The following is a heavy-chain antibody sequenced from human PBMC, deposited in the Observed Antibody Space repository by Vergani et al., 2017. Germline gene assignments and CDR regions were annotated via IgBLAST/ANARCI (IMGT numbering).Heavy chain of an antibody. V-gene: IGHV1-69*04. D-gene: IGHD3-22*01. J-gene: IGHJ5*02. CDR3: ARDIITMIVVPFTFDP. CDR2: IIPILGIA. CDR1: GGTFSSYA. Sequence: QVQLVQSGAEVKKPGSSVKVSCKASGGTFSSYAISWVRQAPGQGLEWMGRIIPILGIANYAQKFQGRVTITADKPTGTAYMELSSLRSEDTAVYYCARDIITMIVVPFTFDPWGQGTLVTVSS.